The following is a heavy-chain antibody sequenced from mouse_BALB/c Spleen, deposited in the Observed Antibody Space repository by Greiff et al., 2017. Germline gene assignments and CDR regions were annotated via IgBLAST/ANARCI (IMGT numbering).Heavy chain of an antibody. D-gene: IGHD2-4*01. CDR2: IDPETGGT. CDR3: ARGSSMIRYFDV. J-gene: IGHJ1*01. Sequence: QVQLQQSGAELVRPGASVTLSCKASGYTFTDYEMHWVKQTPVHGLEWIGAIDPETGGTSYNQKFKGKATLTVDKSSSTAYMQLKSLTSEDSAVYYCARGSSMIRYFDVWGAGTTVTVSS. V-gene: IGHV1-15*01. CDR1: GYTFTDYE.